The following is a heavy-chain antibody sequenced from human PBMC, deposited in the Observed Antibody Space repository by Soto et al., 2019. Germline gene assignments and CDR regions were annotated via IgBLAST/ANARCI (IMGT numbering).Heavy chain of an antibody. CDR1: GYTFTSYG. Sequence: ASVKVSCKSSGYTFTSYGISWVRQAPGQGLEWMGWISAYNGNTNYAQRLQGRVTMTTDTSTSTAYMELRSLRSDDTAVYYCARVTMIVVVPDYWGQGTLVTVSS. J-gene: IGHJ4*02. V-gene: IGHV1-18*01. CDR2: ISAYNGNT. CDR3: ARVTMIVVVPDY. D-gene: IGHD3-22*01.